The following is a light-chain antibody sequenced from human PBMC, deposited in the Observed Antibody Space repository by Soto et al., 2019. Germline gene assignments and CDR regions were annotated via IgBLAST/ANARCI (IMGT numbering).Light chain of an antibody. CDR2: VEASGSY. Sequence: QPVLTQSSSASASLGSSVKLTCTLSSGHSSYIIAWHQQQPGKAPRYLMKVEASGSYNKGSGVPDRFSGSSSGADRYLTISHLQFEDEADYYCETWDSNTHWVFGGGTQLTVL. J-gene: IGLJ3*02. V-gene: IGLV4-60*02. CDR3: ETWDSNTHWV. CDR1: SGHSSYI.